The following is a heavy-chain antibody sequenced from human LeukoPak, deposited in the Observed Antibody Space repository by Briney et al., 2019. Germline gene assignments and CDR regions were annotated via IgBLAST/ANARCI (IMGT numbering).Heavy chain of an antibody. CDR1: AGSITSYY. CDR3: ARERASSGAWFDP. V-gene: IGHV4-59*01. Sequence: SETLSLTLPDPAGSITSYYWSWIRQPPGKRLDWIGYIYYSGRTNYNPSLKSRLTISIDTSKNQFSLKLSSVTAADTAVYYCARERASSGAWFDPWGQGILVTVSS. CDR2: IYYSGRT. D-gene: IGHD2-21*01. J-gene: IGHJ5*02.